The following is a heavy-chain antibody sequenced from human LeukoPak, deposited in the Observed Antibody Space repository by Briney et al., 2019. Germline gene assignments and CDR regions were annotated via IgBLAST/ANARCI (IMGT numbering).Heavy chain of an antibody. CDR3: AKDLSRGSYKLTPYYFDY. CDR1: GFTFSSYG. D-gene: IGHD1-26*01. J-gene: IGHJ4*02. V-gene: IGHV3-30*02. Sequence: GGSLRLSCAASGFTFSSYGMHWVRQAAGKGLAWVAFIRYYGSNKYYADSVKGRFTLPRDNSKNTLYLQMTSPRAEDTAVYYCAKDLSRGSYKLTPYYFDYWGQGTLVTVSS. CDR2: IRYYGSNK.